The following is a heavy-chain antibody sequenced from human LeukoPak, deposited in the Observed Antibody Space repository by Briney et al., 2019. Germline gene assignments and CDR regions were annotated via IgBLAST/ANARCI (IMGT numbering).Heavy chain of an antibody. CDR1: GGSFSGYY. Sequence: PSETLSLTCAVYGGSFSGYYWSWIRQRPGKGLEWIGEINHSGRTNYNPSLKSRVTISVDTSKNQFSLQLSSVTASDTAVYYCARCSPTNPTVTNDYWGQGTLVTVSS. J-gene: IGHJ4*02. CDR3: ARCSPTNPTVTNDY. V-gene: IGHV4-34*01. CDR2: INHSGRT. D-gene: IGHD4-17*01.